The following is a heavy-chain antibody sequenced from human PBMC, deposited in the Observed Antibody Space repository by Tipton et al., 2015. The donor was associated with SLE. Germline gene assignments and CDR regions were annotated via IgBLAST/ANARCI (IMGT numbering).Heavy chain of an antibody. V-gene: IGHV3-30*04. CDR3: ARGSTAYGDYAFDY. Sequence: QLVQSGGGVVQPGRSLRLSCAASGFTFSSYAMHWVRQAPGKGLEWVAVISYDGSNKYYADSVKGRFTISRDNAKNSLFLQMNSLRAEDTAVYYCARGSTAYGDYAFDYWGQGTLVTVSS. J-gene: IGHJ4*02. CDR1: GFTFSSYA. D-gene: IGHD4-17*01. CDR2: ISYDGSNK.